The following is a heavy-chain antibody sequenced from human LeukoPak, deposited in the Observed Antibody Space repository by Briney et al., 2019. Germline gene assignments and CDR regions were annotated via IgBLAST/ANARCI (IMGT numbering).Heavy chain of an antibody. V-gene: IGHV1-2*02. CDR2: INPNSGGT. Sequence: ASVKVSRKASGYTFTGYYMHWVRQAPGQGLEWMGWINPNSGGTKYAQKFQGRVIMTRDTSISTGDMELSRLRSDDTAVYYCARGEVSSWYDYFQHWGQGSLVTVSS. CDR3: ARGEVSSWYDYFQH. CDR1: GYTFTGYY. D-gene: IGHD6-13*01. J-gene: IGHJ1*01.